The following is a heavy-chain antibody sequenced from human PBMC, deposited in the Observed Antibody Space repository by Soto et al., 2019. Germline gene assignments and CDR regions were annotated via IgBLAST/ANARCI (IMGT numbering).Heavy chain of an antibody. J-gene: IGHJ6*02. CDR2: IIPVLGTP. CDR3: ASSAGLDHLLNYYGLNV. D-gene: IGHD1-1*01. V-gene: IGHV1-69*01. Sequence: QVLLVQSSAEVKKPGSSVKVSCKASGGTSTSTAFSWVRQAPGQGLECMGGIIPVLGTPNYAQKFQARLTVTADASTTTVHMELSSLRSDDTAVYYCASSAGLDHLLNYYGLNVWGQGTTVTVSS. CDR1: GGTSTSTA.